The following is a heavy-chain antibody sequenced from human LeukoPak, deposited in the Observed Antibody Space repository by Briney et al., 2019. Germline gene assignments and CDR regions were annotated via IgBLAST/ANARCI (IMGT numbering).Heavy chain of an antibody. J-gene: IGHJ6*02. CDR2: INTNTGNP. CDR3: ATCSGGSCYGYYYGMDV. Sequence: ASVKVSCKASGYTFTSYAMNWVRQAPGQGLEWMGWINTNTGNPTYAQGFTGRFVFSLDTSVSTAYLQISSLKAEDTAVYYCATCSGGSCYGYYYGMDVWGQGTTVTVSS. V-gene: IGHV7-4-1*02. CDR1: GYTFTSYA. D-gene: IGHD2-15*01.